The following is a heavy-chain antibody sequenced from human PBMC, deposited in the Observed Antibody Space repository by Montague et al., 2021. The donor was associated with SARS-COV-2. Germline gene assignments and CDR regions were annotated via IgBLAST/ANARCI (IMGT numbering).Heavy chain of an antibody. D-gene: IGHD6-13*01. CDR2: IDWDDDK. V-gene: IGHV2-70*11. CDR1: GFSLSTSGMC. Sequence: PALVKPTQTLTLTCTFSGFSLSTSGMCVSWIRQPPGKALEWLARIDWDDDKYYSTSLKTRLTISKDTSKNQVVLTMTNMDPVDTATHYCARTSIAAAGTAIDYWGQGTLVTVSS. J-gene: IGHJ4*02. CDR3: ARTSIAAAGTAIDY.